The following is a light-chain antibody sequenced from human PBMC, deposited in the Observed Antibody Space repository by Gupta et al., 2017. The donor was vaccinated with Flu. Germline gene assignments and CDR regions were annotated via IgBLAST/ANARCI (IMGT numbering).Light chain of an antibody. Sequence: VGDRVIITCHAIQFTRPLAWYQQRPGKAPKLLIYSTASLESGVPSRFSGSGSGTDFTITISGLQHEEFATYYCQQANSLPISFGGGTMVEIK. CDR1: QFTRP. V-gene: IGKV1-12*01. CDR2: STA. J-gene: IGKJ4*01. CDR3: QQANSLPIS.